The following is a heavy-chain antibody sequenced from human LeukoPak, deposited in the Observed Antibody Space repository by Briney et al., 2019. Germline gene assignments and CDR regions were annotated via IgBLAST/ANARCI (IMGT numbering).Heavy chain of an antibody. Sequence: PSETLSLTCTVSGGSISSYYWSWIQQPAGKGLEWIGRIYTSGSTNYNPSLKSRVTMSVDTSKNQFSLKLSSVTAVDTAVYYCARDPSINWYFDLWGRGTLVTISS. CDR1: GGSISSYY. V-gene: IGHV4-4*07. CDR2: IYTSGST. D-gene: IGHD1-14*01. CDR3: ARDPSINWYFDL. J-gene: IGHJ2*01.